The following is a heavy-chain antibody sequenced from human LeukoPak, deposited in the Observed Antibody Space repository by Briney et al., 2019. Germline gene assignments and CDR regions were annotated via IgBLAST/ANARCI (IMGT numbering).Heavy chain of an antibody. J-gene: IGHJ4*02. CDR3: ARDRGSLATMFDY. CDR2: IYYSGST. V-gene: IGHV4-31*03. Sequence: SQTLSLTCTVSGGSISSGGYYWSWIRQQPGKGLEWIGYIYYSGSTYYNPSLKSRVTISVDTSKNQFSLKLSSVTAADTAVYYCARDRGSLATMFDYWGQGTLVTVSS. CDR1: GGSISSGGYY. D-gene: IGHD5-12*01.